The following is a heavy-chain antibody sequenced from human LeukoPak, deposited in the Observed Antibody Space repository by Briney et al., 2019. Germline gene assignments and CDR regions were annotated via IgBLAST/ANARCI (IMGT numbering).Heavy chain of an antibody. J-gene: IGHJ5*02. CDR1: GGSISSGDYY. CDR3: ARVGDIVVVPAAIPFDP. D-gene: IGHD2-2*01. Sequence: SETLSLTCTVSGGSISSGDYYWSWIRQPPGKGLEWIGYIYYSGSTYYNPSLKSRVTISVDTSKNQFSLKLSSVTAADTAVYYCARVGDIVVVPAAIPFDPWGQGTLLTVSS. CDR2: IYYSGST. V-gene: IGHV4-30-4*08.